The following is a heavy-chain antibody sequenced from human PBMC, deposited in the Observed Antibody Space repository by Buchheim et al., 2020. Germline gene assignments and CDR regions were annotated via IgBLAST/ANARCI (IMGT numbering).Heavy chain of an antibody. Sequence: QVQLVESGGGVVQPGRSLRLSCAASGFTFSSYAMHWVRQAPGKGLEWVAVISYDGSNKYYADSVKGRFTISRDNSKNTLYLQMNSLRAEDTAVYYCARDQGKGVAGTNYYYYGMDVWGQGTT. CDR1: GFTFSSYA. J-gene: IGHJ6*02. V-gene: IGHV3-30*04. CDR3: ARDQGKGVAGTNYYYYGMDV. CDR2: ISYDGSNK. D-gene: IGHD6-19*01.